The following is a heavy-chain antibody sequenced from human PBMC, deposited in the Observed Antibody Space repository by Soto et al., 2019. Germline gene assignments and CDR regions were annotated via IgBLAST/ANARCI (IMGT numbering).Heavy chain of an antibody. J-gene: IGHJ4*02. CDR1: GGSISSGGYY. V-gene: IGHV4-61*08. D-gene: IGHD2-21*02. CDR3: ARRDFTYYLDY. CDR2: IYYSGST. Sequence: SETLSLTCTVSGGSISSGGYYWSWIRQHPGKGLEWIGYIYYSGSTNYNPSLKSRVTISVDTSANQFSLKLTSVTAADTAVYYCARRDFTYYLDYWGQGSLVTVSS.